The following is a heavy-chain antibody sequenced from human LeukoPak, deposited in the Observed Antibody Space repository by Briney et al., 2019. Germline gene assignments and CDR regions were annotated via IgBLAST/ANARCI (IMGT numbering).Heavy chain of an antibody. J-gene: IGHJ4*02. V-gene: IGHV1-2*06. Sequence: ASVKVSCKASGYTLTVYYMHWVRQAPGQGLEWMGRINPNSGGTNYAQKFQGRVTMTRDTSISTAYMELSRLRSDDTAVYYCAIYGPCGSTSCYARDYWGQGTLVTVSS. CDR3: AIYGPCGSTSCYARDY. CDR2: INPNSGGT. D-gene: IGHD2-2*01. CDR1: GYTLTVYY.